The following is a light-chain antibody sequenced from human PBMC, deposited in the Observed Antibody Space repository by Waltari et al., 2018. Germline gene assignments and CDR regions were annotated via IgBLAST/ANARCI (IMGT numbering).Light chain of an antibody. V-gene: IGKV3-20*01. CDR1: QSVSSSY. CDR3: QQYGTSPPGT. CDR2: GAS. J-gene: IGKJ2*01. Sequence: EIVLTPSPGPLSLSPGERVTLSCRASQSVSSSYLDWYQHKPGQAPRLLIYGASSRATGIPDRFSGSGSGTDFTLTISRLEPEHFAVYYCQQYGTSPPGTFGQGTKLEIK.